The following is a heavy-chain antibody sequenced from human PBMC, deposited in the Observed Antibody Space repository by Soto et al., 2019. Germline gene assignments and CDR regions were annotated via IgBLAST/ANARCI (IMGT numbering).Heavy chain of an antibody. V-gene: IGHV1-69*13. Sequence: ASVKVSCKTSGGSFRTSAISWVRQAPGQGLEWMGGIMPVFTTPDYAQKFQGRVTITADESTSTAYMELSSLRSEDTAVYYCARDKDRQQLGGNYYYIMDVWGQGTTVTSPQ. CDR2: IMPVFTTP. D-gene: IGHD3-3*02. CDR3: ARDKDRQQLGGNYYYIMDV. CDR1: GGSFRTSA. J-gene: IGHJ6*01.